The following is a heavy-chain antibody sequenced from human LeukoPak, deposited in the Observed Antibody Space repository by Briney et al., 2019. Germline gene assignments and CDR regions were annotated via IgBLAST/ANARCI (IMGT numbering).Heavy chain of an antibody. J-gene: IGHJ3*02. CDR1: GFTFSDYY. CDR3: AGHYAASVAFDI. CDR2: ITSSGSTI. D-gene: IGHD3-16*01. Sequence: GGSLRLSCAAPGFTFSDYYMSWIRQAPGKGLEWISYITSSGSTIYYADSVKGRFTISRDNAKNSLYLQMNSLRAEDTAVYYCAGHYAASVAFDIWGQGTMVTVSS. V-gene: IGHV3-11*01.